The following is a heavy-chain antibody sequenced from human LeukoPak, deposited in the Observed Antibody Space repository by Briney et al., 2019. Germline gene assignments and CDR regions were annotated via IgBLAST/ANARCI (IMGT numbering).Heavy chain of an antibody. D-gene: IGHD6-13*01. V-gene: IGHV3-53*01. CDR2: IYGGGST. CDR1: GFTVSSNY. CDR3: ARGQQLVGDY. Sequence: GGSLRLSCAASGFTVSSNYMTWVRQAPGKGLEWVSVIYGGGSTYYADSVKGRFTISRDNSKNTLYLQMDSLRAEDTAVYYCARGQQLVGDYWGQGPLVTVSS. J-gene: IGHJ4*02.